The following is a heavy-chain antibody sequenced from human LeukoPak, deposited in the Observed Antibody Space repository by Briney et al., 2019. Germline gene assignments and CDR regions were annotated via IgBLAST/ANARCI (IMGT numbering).Heavy chain of an antibody. CDR2: ISGSASGGT. D-gene: IGHD1-1*01. CDR3: AKVKTHWYFDN. V-gene: IGHV3-23*01. CDR1: EFSFSTND. Sequence: PGGSLRLSCAASEFSFSTNDMSWVRQAPGKGLEWVSAISGSASGGTTYEDSVKGRFTISRDNSKGTMYMQMNSLRAEDTAVYYCAKVKTHWYFDNWGRGTLVTVSS. J-gene: IGHJ4*02.